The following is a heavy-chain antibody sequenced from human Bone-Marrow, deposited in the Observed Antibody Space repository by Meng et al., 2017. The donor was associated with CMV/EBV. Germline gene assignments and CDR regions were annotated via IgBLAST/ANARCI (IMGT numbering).Heavy chain of an antibody. D-gene: IGHD2-2*01. V-gene: IGHV1-2*02. CDR3: AREAPVPAALFDP. CDR2: INPNSGGT. CDR1: GGTFSSYA. J-gene: IGHJ5*02. Sequence: ASVKVSCKASGGTFSSYAISWVRQAPGQGLEWMGWINPNSGGTNYAQKFQGRVTMTRDTSISTAYMELSRLRSDDTAVYYCAREAPVPAALFDPWGQGTLVTVYS.